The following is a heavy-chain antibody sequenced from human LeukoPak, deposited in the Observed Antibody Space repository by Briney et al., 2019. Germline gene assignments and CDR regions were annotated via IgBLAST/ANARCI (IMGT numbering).Heavy chain of an antibody. Sequence: ASVKVSCKVSGYTLTELSMHWVRQAPGKGPEWMGGFDPEDGETIYAQKFQGRVTMTEDTSTDTASMELSSLRSEDTAVYYCATWEIAGLQFDYWGQGTLVTVSS. CDR2: FDPEDGET. V-gene: IGHV1-24*01. CDR1: GYTLTELS. D-gene: IGHD5-24*01. CDR3: ATWEIAGLQFDY. J-gene: IGHJ4*02.